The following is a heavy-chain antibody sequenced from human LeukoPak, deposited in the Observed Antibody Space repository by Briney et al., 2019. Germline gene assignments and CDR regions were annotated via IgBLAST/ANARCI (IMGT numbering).Heavy chain of an antibody. CDR3: AREVHDFWSGSIYYYFYGMDV. V-gene: IGHV3-23*01. J-gene: IGHJ6*02. CDR1: GFTFSNYA. D-gene: IGHD3-3*01. CDR2: ISGSGGST. Sequence: GGSLRLSCAASGFTFSNYAMSWVRQAPGKGLEWVSGISGSGGSTYDADSVKGRFTISRDNAKNTLYLQMNSLRAEDTAVYYCAREVHDFWSGSIYYYFYGMDVWGQGTTVTVSS.